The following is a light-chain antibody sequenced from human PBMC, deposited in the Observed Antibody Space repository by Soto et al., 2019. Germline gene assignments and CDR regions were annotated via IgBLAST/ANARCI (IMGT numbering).Light chain of an antibody. J-gene: IGKJ5*01. Sequence: DSEMTQSPDSLAVSLGERATINCKSSQRVLYSSNNKNYLAWYQQKPGQPPKLLIYWASDLETGVPSRFSGSGSGTGFTFTISSLQPEDFATYCCQQYESLPLTFGQGTRLEI. V-gene: IGKV4-1*01. CDR1: QRVLYSSNNKNY. CDR3: QQYESLPLT. CDR2: WAS.